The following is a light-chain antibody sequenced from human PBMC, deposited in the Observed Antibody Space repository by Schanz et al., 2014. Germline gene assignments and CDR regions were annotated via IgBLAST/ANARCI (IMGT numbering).Light chain of an antibody. CDR3: SSYTSSSTRV. V-gene: IGLV2-14*01. CDR2: DVS. CDR1: SSDVGGYNY. J-gene: IGLJ2*01. Sequence: QSALTQPASVSGSPGQSVTISCTGTSSDVGGYNYVSWYQQLPGKAPKLMIYDVSKRPSGVSNRFSGSKSGNTASLTISGLQAEDEADYYCSSYTSSSTRVFGGGTKVTVL.